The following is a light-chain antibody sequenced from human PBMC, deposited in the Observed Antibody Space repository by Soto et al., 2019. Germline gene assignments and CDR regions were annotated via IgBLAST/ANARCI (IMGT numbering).Light chain of an antibody. Sequence: QSVLTQPRSVSGSPGQPVTISCTGTSSDVGGYDYVSWYQQNPGKAPKLIIYDVTKRPSGVPDRFSGSKSGNTASLTISGLQADDEADYYCCSYAGTYPWVFGGGTKLTVL. CDR1: SSDVGGYDY. CDR2: DVT. CDR3: CSYAGTYPWV. J-gene: IGLJ3*02. V-gene: IGLV2-11*01.